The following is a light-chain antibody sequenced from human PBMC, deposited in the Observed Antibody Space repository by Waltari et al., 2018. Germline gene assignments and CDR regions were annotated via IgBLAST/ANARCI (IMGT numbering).Light chain of an antibody. Sequence: EIVMTQSPATLSVSPGERATLSYRASQSVSSNLAWYQQKPGQAPRLLIYGASTRATGFPARFSGSGSGTEFTLTISSLQSEDFAVYYCQQYNNWPPTFGQGTKVEIK. J-gene: IGKJ1*01. V-gene: IGKV3-15*01. CDR3: QQYNNWPPT. CDR2: GAS. CDR1: QSVSSN.